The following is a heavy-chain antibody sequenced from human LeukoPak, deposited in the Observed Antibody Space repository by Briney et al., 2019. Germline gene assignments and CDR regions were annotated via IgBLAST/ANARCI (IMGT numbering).Heavy chain of an antibody. D-gene: IGHD3-10*01. CDR3: VDGESLLY. V-gene: IGHV3-7*03. CDR2: IKQDGYGK. CDR1: GFTFRTFW. J-gene: IGHJ4*02. Sequence: GGSLRLSCAVSGFTFRTFWMAWVRQAPGKGLEWVATIKQDGYGKHYVDSVRGRFTISRDNAKNLLYLQMNSLRVEDTAVYHCVDGESLLYWGQGTLVSVSS.